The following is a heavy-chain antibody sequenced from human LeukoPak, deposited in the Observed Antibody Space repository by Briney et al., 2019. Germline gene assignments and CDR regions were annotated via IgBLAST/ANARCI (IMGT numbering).Heavy chain of an antibody. CDR3: ARHLAIYDSGGYYYERGRYYFDF. D-gene: IGHD3-22*01. J-gene: IGHJ4*02. Sequence: SETLSLTCTVSGGSISSSSYYWGWIRQPPGKGLQWIGTIYYSGSTYYNPSLKSRVTISVDTSKNQFSLKLSSVTAADTAVYYCARHLAIYDSGGYYYERGRYYFDFWGQGALVTVSS. V-gene: IGHV4-39*01. CDR1: GGSISSSSYY. CDR2: IYYSGST.